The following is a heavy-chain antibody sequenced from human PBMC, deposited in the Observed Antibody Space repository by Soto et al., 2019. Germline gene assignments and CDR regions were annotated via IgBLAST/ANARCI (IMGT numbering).Heavy chain of an antibody. D-gene: IGHD6-13*01. CDR3: AKDKQQLAYYYYGMDV. CDR1: GFPFSDYA. CDR2: ISGSGGKT. Sequence: GGSLRLSCAGSGFPFSDYALTWVRQAPGKGLEWVSHISGSGGKTYYADSVKGRFIISRDNSKNSLFLQMNGLRAEDTAVYYCAKDKQQLAYYYYGMDVWGQGTTVTVSS. J-gene: IGHJ6*02. V-gene: IGHV3-23*01.